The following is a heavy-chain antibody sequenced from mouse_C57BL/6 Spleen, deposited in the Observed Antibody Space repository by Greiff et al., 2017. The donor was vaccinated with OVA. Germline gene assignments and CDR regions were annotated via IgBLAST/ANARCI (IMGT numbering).Heavy chain of an antibody. J-gene: IGHJ3*01. CDR1: GFTFSSYA. V-gene: IGHV5-4*03. D-gene: IGHD4-1*01. CDR3: ARGEDWDVFAY. CDR2: ISDGGSYT. Sequence: EVKVEESGGGLVKPGGSLKLSCAASGFTFSSYAMSWVRQTPEKRLEWVATISDGGSYTYYPDNVKGRFTISRDNAKNNLYLQMSHLKSEDTAMYYCARGEDWDVFAYWGQGTLVTVSA.